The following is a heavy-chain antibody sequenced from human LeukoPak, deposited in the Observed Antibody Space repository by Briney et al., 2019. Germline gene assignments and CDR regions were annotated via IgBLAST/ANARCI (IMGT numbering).Heavy chain of an antibody. CDR2: LYYSGST. CDR3: ARHVFVAGLFDP. CDR1: GGSISSSSYY. Sequence: PSETLSLTCTVSGGSISSSSYYWGWIRQPPGKGLEWIGSLYYSGSTYYNPSLKSRVTISVDTSKNQFSLKLSSVTAADTAVYYCARHVFVAGLFDPWGQGTLVTVSS. J-gene: IGHJ5*02. V-gene: IGHV4-39*01. D-gene: IGHD6-19*01.